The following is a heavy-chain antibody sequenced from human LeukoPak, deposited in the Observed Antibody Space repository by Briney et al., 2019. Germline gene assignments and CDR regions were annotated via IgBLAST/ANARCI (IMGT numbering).Heavy chain of an antibody. CDR2: INPNSGGT. V-gene: IGHV1-2*06. CDR3: ARDRDYYGSGSYYNVVDY. J-gene: IGHJ4*02. D-gene: IGHD3-10*01. CDR1: RYTFTGYY. Sequence: APVKVSCKASRYTFTGYYMHWVRQAPGQGLEWMGRINPNSGGTNYAQKFQGRVTMTRDTSISTAYMELSRLRSDDTAVYYCARDRDYYGSGSYYNVVDYWGQGTLVTVSS.